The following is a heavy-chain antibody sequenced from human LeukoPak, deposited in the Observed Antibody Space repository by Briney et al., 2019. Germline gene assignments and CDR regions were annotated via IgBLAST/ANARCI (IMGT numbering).Heavy chain of an antibody. D-gene: IGHD5-18*01. CDR2: IKQDGSEK. CDR1: GFTFSSYW. CDR3: ARVLVGYSYGFGY. J-gene: IGHJ4*02. Sequence: GGSLRLSCAASGFTFSSYWMSWVRQAPGKGLEWVANIKQDGSEKYYVDSVKGRFTISRENAKNSLYLQMNSLRAEDTAVYYCARVLVGYSYGFGYWGQGTLVTVSS. V-gene: IGHV3-7*01.